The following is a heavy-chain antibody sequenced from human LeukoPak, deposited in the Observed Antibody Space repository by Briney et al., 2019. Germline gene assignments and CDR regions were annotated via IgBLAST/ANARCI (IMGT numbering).Heavy chain of an antibody. J-gene: IGHJ6*04. CDR3: ARDCSSTSCYPSAPGDV. Sequence: PGGSLRLSCAASGFTFSSYSMNWVRQAPGKGLEWVSSISSSSSYIYYADSVKGRFTISRDNAKNSLYLQMNSLRAEDTAVYYCARDCSSTSCYPSAPGDVWGKGTTVTVSS. CDR2: ISSSSSYI. CDR1: GFTFSSYS. D-gene: IGHD2-2*01. V-gene: IGHV3-21*01.